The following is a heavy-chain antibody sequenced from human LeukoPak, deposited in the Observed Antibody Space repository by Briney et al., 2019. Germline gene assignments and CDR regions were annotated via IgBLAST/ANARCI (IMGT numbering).Heavy chain of an antibody. CDR3: ATEALYCGGDCYFDY. CDR1: RYTLTELS. Sequence: ASVKVSCKVSRYTLTELSMHWVRQAPGKGLEWMGGFDPEDGETIYAQKFQGRVTMTEDTSTDTAYMELSSLRSEDTAVYYCATEALYCGGDCYFDYWGQGTLVTVSS. J-gene: IGHJ4*02. CDR2: FDPEDGET. V-gene: IGHV1-24*01. D-gene: IGHD2-21*02.